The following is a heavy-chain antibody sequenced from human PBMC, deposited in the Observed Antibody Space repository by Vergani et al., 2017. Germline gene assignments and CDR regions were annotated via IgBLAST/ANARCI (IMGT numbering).Heavy chain of an antibody. J-gene: IGHJ4*02. D-gene: IGHD5-24*01. CDR1: SFILRDYG. V-gene: IGHV3-33*01. Sequence: QVQLVESGGGVVQPGRSLRLSCTPSSFILRDYGMHWVRQAPGRGLEWVSMTWYEGKNNYYADSVKGRVTISKDISKNTLELQMNSLRGDDTAVYYCARETRDTPSSLDYWGQGTLVTVSS. CDR2: TWYEGKNN. CDR3: ARETRDTPSSLDY.